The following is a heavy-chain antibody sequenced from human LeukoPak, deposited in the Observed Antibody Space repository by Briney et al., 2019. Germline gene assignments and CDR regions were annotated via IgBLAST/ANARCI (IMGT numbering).Heavy chain of an antibody. D-gene: IGHD3-9*01. V-gene: IGHV3-48*02. Sequence: GGSLRLSCAASGFTFSNYVMSWVRQAPGKGLEWVSCINHNGEMIFYPDFVKGRFTISRDNAKNSLYLQMNSLRDEDTAVYYCARDNDWAFHYWGQGTLVTVSS. J-gene: IGHJ4*02. CDR3: ARDNDWAFHY. CDR1: GFTFSNYV. CDR2: INHNGEMI.